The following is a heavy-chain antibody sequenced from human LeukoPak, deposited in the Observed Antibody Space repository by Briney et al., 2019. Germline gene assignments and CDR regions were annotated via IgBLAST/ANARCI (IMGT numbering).Heavy chain of an antibody. Sequence: ASVKVSCKASGYTFPNYGITWVRQAPGPGLEWLGWISAYDGNTNYAQRLQGRVTMTTDTSTNTAYMELRSLRSDDSAVYYCARDAVETVLIATYNYSYGMDVWGQGTTVTVSS. CDR2: ISAYDGNT. J-gene: IGHJ6*02. V-gene: IGHV1-18*01. CDR1: GYTFPNYG. D-gene: IGHD4-23*01. CDR3: ARDAVETVLIATYNYSYGMDV.